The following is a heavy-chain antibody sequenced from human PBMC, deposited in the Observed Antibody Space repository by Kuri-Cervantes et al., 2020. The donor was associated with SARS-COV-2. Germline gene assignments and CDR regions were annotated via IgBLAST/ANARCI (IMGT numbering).Heavy chain of an antibody. J-gene: IGHJ4*02. CDR2: IYYSGST. CDR1: GGSISSHY. D-gene: IGHD2-2*01. CDR3: AKDGEDIVVVPAAPLDY. V-gene: IGHV4-59*11. Sequence: SETLSLTCTVSGGSISSHYWSWIRQPPGKGLEWIGYIYYSGSTNYNPSLKSRVTMSVDTSKNQFSLKLSSVTAADTAVYYCAKDGEDIVVVPAAPLDYWGQGTLVTVSS.